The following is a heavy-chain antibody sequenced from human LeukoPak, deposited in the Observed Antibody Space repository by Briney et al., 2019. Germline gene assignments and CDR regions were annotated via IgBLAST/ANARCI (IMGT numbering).Heavy chain of an antibody. J-gene: IGHJ5*02. CDR2: IYYSGST. CDR3: ARYNYDFWSGYSKWFDP. V-gene: IGHV4-59*02. Sequence: SETLSLTCTVSRGSVTSYYWSWIRQPPGKGLEWIGYIYYSGSTNYNPSLKSRVTISVDTSKNQFSLKLSSVTAADTAVYYCARYNYDFWSGYSKWFDPWGQGTLVTVSS. CDR1: RGSVTSYY. D-gene: IGHD3-3*01.